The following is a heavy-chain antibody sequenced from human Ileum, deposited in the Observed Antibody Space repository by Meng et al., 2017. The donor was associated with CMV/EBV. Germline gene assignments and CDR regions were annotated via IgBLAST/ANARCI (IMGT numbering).Heavy chain of an antibody. V-gene: IGHV6-1*02. CDR1: DISYNSTES. Sequence: QVQLHQSGQGPVYPSQTSCHTCAGDISYNSTESWNWIRQSPSRGLGWLGRTWYGSKWYYEYAVSVKSRITIIPDTSQNQISLQLNSVTPDDTAVYYCTYGWPLKYWGQGSLVTVSS. D-gene: IGHD3-10*01. CDR2: TWYGSKWYY. CDR3: TYGWPLKY. J-gene: IGHJ4*02.